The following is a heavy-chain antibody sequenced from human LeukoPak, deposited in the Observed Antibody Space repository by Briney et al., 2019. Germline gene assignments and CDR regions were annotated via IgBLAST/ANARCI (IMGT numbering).Heavy chain of an antibody. CDR2: ISYDGGNE. V-gene: IGHV3-30-3*02. J-gene: IGHJ4*02. CDR3: AKPIWGAAVAGAYFDC. CDR1: GFTFSTYA. Sequence: GGSLRLSCAASGFTFSTYAIHWVRQAPGKGLEWVAVISYDGGNEHYADSVKGRFTISRDNSRHTVSLQMNSLRAEDTAVYYCAKPIWGAAVAGAYFDCWGQGTLVTVSS. D-gene: IGHD6-19*01.